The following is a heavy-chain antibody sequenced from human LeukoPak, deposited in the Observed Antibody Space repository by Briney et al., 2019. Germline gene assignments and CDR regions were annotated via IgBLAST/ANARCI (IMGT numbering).Heavy chain of an antibody. Sequence: PSETLSLTCAVSGYSISSDYYWAWIRQPPGKGLEWIGSIFHSGSTYYNPSLKSRVTISVDTSKNQFSLELSSVTAADTAVYYCARPASADYSSSWWAYWGQGTLVTVSS. J-gene: IGHJ4*02. D-gene: IGHD6-6*01. CDR2: IFHSGST. V-gene: IGHV4-38-2*01. CDR1: GYSISSDYY. CDR3: ARPASADYSSSWWAY.